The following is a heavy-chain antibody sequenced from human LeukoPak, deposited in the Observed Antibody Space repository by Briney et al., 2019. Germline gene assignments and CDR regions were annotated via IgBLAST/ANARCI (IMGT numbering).Heavy chain of an antibody. Sequence: GGSLRLSCAASGFTFSSYSMNWVRQAPGKGLEWVSSISSSSSYIYYADSVKGRFTISRDNAKNSLYLQMNSLRAEDTAIYYCARKNGVFSFDYWGQGTLVTVSS. CDR1: GFTFSSYS. V-gene: IGHV3-21*01. J-gene: IGHJ4*02. D-gene: IGHD2-8*01. CDR3: ARKNGVFSFDY. CDR2: ISSSSSYI.